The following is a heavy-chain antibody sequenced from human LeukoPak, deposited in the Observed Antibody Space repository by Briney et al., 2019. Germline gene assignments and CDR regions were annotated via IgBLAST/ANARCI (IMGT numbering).Heavy chain of an antibody. J-gene: IGHJ4*02. Sequence: GASVKVSCKASGYTFTSYAMHWVRQAPGQRLEWMGRINAGNGYTKSSQKFQGRVTITRDTSATTAYMELSSLRSEDTAVYYCAREGYSGSSSFDYWGQGTLVTVSS. V-gene: IGHV1-3*01. CDR3: AREGYSGSSSFDY. CDR2: INAGNGYT. CDR1: GYTFTSYA. D-gene: IGHD1-26*01.